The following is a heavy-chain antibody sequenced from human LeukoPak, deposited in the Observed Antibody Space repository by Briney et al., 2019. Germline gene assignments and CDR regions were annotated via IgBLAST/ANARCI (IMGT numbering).Heavy chain of an antibody. D-gene: IGHD2-15*01. J-gene: IGHJ4*02. CDR3: ARGGKYCSGGSCYLVDY. CDR2: IYFSGSA. V-gene: IGHV4-59*01. CDR1: GASISDSF. Sequence: PSETLSLTCTVSGASISDSFWTWIRQPPGKGLEWIGYIYFSGSAYYNPSLKSRVSISIDTSKSQFSLKLNFVTTEDTAVYYCARGGKYCSGGSCYLVDYWGQGTLVTVSS.